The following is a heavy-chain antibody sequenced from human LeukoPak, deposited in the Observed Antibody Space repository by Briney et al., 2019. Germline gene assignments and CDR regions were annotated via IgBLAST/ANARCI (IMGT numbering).Heavy chain of an antibody. V-gene: IGHV4-39*07. J-gene: IGHJ4*02. CDR2: IYYSGST. CDR3: AIVVVPAHYYFDY. Sequence: SETLSLTCTVSGGSISSSSYYWGWIRQPPGKGLEWIGSIYYSGSTYYNPSLKSRVTISVDTSKNQFSLKLSSVTAADTAVYYCAIVVVPAHYYFDYWGQGTLVTVSS. CDR1: GGSISSSSYY. D-gene: IGHD2-2*01.